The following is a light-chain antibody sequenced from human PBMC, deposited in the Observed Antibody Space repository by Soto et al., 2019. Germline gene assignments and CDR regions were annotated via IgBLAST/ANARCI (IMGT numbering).Light chain of an antibody. CDR2: DAF. CDR3: QQYNSYSQP. CDR1: QSISSW. Sequence: DIQMTHSPSTLSAYVGDRVTITCRARQSISSWLAWYQKNPGKAPKLLIYDAFSLESGVPSRFRGSGSRTGFTLTISSLQSDDFVTYYCQQYNSYSQPFGQGTQLESK. V-gene: IGKV1-5*01. J-gene: IGKJ2*01.